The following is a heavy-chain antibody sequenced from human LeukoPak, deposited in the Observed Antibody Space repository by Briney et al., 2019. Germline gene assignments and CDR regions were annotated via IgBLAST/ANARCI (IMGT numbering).Heavy chain of an antibody. CDR3: ARGLLKPDGSGSYSDY. V-gene: IGHV3-74*01. CDR2: INTDGSST. D-gene: IGHD3-10*01. CDR1: GFTFSTYW. Sequence: SGGSLRLSCAASGFTFSTYWMHWVRQAPGKGLVWVSRINTDGSSTSYADSVKGRFTISRDNAKNTLYLQMNSLRAEDTAVYYCARGLLKPDGSGSYSDYWGQGTLVTVSS. J-gene: IGHJ4*02.